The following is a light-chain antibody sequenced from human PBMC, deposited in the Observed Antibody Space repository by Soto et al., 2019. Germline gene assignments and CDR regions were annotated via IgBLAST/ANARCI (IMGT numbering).Light chain of an antibody. CDR1: QSVSTY. J-gene: IGKJ4*01. V-gene: IGKV3-11*01. CDR2: DAF. CDR3: QQRRNWPRLA. Sequence: EIVLTQSPATLSLSPGERATLSCRASQSVSTYLAWYQQKPGQAPRLLIYDAFNRATGIPARFTGSGSGTDFTLTISSLEPEDFAVYYCQQRRNWPRLAFGGGTKVDIK.